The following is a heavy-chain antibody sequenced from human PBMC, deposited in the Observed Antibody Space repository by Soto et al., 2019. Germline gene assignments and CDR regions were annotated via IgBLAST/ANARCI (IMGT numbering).Heavy chain of an antibody. Sequence: EVQLLESGGGLVQPGGSLRLSCAASGFTFRSYAMSWVRQAPGKGLEWVSTTTGSADNTYYADSVRGRFTISRDNSKNTLYLQMNSLRAEDTAFYYCAKRGESSSWLKYYFDYWGQGTLVTVSS. CDR3: AKRGESSSWLKYYFDY. CDR1: GFTFRSYA. CDR2: TTGSADNT. J-gene: IGHJ4*02. V-gene: IGHV3-23*01. D-gene: IGHD6-13*01.